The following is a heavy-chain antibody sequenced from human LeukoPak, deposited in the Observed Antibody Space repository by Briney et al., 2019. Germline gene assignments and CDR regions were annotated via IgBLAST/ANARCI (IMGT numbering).Heavy chain of an antibody. D-gene: IGHD1-26*01. CDR2: ISHDGINK. CDR3: ARAPGVGALDY. CDR1: GFTFSSYG. Sequence: PGGSLRLSCAASGFTFSSYGMHWVRQAPGKGLEWVAVISHDGINKYYADSVKGRFTISRDNAKNSLYLQMNSLRAEDTAVYYCARAPGVGALDYWGQGTLVTVSS. J-gene: IGHJ4*02. V-gene: IGHV3-30*03.